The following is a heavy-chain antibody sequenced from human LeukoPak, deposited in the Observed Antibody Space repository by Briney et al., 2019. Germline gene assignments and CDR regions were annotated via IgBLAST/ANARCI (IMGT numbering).Heavy chain of an antibody. CDR3: ARHIVITMVRGVITPPYWYFDL. CDR1: GYTFTSYY. Sequence: ASVKVSCKASGYTFTSYYMHWVRQAPGQGLEWMGIINPSGGSTSYAQKFQGRVTMTRDTSTSTVYMELSSLRSEDTAVYYCARHIVITMVRGVITPPYWYFDLWGRGTLVTVSS. D-gene: IGHD3-10*01. CDR2: INPSGGST. V-gene: IGHV1-46*01. J-gene: IGHJ2*01.